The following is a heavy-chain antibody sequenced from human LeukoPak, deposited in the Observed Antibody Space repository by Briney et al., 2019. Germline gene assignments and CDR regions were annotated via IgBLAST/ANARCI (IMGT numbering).Heavy chain of an antibody. V-gene: IGHV3-23*01. CDR2: IIGSGGST. CDR3: AKDLWFGGGNSFDP. CDR1: GFTFSSYS. D-gene: IGHD3-10*01. Sequence: GGSLRLSCAASGFTFSSYSMSWVRQAPGKLLEWVSSIIGSGGSTYYADSVKGRFTISRDNSKNTLYLQMNSLRAEDTAVYYCAKDLWFGGGNSFDPWGQGTLVTVSS. J-gene: IGHJ5*02.